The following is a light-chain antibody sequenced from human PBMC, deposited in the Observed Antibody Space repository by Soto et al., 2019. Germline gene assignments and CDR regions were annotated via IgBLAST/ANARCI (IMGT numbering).Light chain of an antibody. V-gene: IGLV3-21*02. CDR2: DDS. CDR1: KIGSKS. Sequence: SYELTQPPSVSVAPGQTARITCGGNKIGSKSVHWYQLMPGQAPVLVVYDDSDRPSGIPERFSGSNSGNTATLTISRVEAGDEADYYCHVWDSARDHSLVFGGGTKLTVL. J-gene: IGLJ2*01. CDR3: HVWDSARDHSLV.